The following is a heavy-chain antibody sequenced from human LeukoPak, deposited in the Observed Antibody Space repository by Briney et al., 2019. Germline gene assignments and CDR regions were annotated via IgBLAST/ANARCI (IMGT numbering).Heavy chain of an antibody. Sequence: GGSLRLSCTASGFTFGDYAMSWVRQAPGKGLEWVGRIKSKTDGGTTDYAAPVKGRFTISRDDSKNTLYLRMNSLKTEDTAVYYCTTDSYYDFWSGPPIDYWGQGTLVTVSS. J-gene: IGHJ4*02. CDR2: IKSKTDGGTT. CDR1: GFTFGDYA. CDR3: TTDSYYDFWSGPPIDY. D-gene: IGHD3-3*01. V-gene: IGHV3-15*01.